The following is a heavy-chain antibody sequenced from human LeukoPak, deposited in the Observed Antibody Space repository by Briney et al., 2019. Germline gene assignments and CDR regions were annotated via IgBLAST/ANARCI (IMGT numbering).Heavy chain of an antibody. J-gene: IGHJ3*02. Sequence: PSGTLSLTCVVSGGSVSSNNWWIWVRQPPGKGLEWIGEIYHSGNTAYNPSLKSRVTISVDKSENQFSLKLNSVTAADTAVYYCARMLSVSGVATSGFDIWGQGTMVTVSS. CDR3: ARMLSVSGVATSGFDI. CDR2: IYHSGNT. D-gene: IGHD1-26*01. CDR1: GGSVSSNNW. V-gene: IGHV4-4*02.